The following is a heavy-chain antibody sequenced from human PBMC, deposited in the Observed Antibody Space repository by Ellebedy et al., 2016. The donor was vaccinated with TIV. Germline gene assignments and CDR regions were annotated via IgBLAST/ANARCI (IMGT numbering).Heavy chain of an antibody. V-gene: IGHV3-23*01. CDR1: GFTFSSYA. CDR2: ISDSGGNT. CDR3: ARPYDGGSYVPWD. Sequence: GESLKISCVASGFTFSSYAMCWVRQAPGKGLEWVSTISDSGGNTHFPDSVKGRFTISRDNSRNTVYLQMNSLRAEDTAVYYCARPYDGGSYVPWDWGQGTLVTVSS. D-gene: IGHD2-21*01. J-gene: IGHJ4*02.